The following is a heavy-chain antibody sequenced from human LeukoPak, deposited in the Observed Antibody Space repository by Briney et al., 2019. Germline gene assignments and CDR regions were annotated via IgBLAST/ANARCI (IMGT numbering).Heavy chain of an antibody. V-gene: IGHV1-2*02. J-gene: IGHJ4*02. CDR1: GYTFTRYY. Sequence: ASETVSCKASGYTFTRYYMHWVRQAPGQGLEWMGWINPNSGDTNYAQKFQGRVTMTRDTSISTAYMELSRLRSDDTAVYYCARGAAYSSRSVGGYWGQGTLVTVSS. CDR3: ARGAAYSSRSVGGY. D-gene: IGHD6-13*01. CDR2: INPNSGDT.